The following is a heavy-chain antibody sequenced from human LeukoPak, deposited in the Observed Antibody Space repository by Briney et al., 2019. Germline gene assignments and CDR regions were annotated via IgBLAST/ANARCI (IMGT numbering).Heavy chain of an antibody. D-gene: IGHD6-13*01. Sequence: GGSLRLSCAASGFTFSDYYMSWIRQAPGKGLEWVSYISSSSSYTNYADSVKGRFTISRDNSKNTLYLQMNSLRAEDTAVYYCAKAPDSSSWYDWGRFDYCGQGTLVTVSS. J-gene: IGHJ4*02. V-gene: IGHV3-11*05. CDR1: GFTFSDYY. CDR2: ISSSSSYT. CDR3: AKAPDSSSWYDWGRFDY.